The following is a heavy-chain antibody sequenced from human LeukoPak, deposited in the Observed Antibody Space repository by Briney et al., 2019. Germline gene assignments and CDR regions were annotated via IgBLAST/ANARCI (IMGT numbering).Heavy chain of an antibody. J-gene: IGHJ4*02. CDR1: GYSISSGYY. D-gene: IGHD5-18*01. V-gene: IGHV4-38-2*02. CDR3: ARLGYQGI. CDR2: IYHSGRT. Sequence: SETLSLTCTVSGYSISSGYYWGWIRQPPGKGLEWIGSIYHSGRTFYNPSPKSRVTISVDTSKNQFSLKLSSVTAADTAVYYCARLGYQGIWGQGTLVTVSS.